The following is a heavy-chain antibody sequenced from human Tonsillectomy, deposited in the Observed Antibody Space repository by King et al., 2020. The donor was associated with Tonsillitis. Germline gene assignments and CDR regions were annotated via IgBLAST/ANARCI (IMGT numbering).Heavy chain of an antibody. V-gene: IGHV3-33*08. CDR2: IWYDGSNK. D-gene: IGHD3-10*01. CDR3: ARASSRSWYFDS. CDR1: VFTFSTYG. J-gene: IGHJ4*02. Sequence: QVQLVESGGGAVQPGRSLRLSCAASVFTFSTYGMHWVRQAPGKGLEWVAVIWYDGSNKYYADSVKGRFTISRDNSKNTLYLQMNSLSAEDTAVYYCARASSRSWYFDSWGQGTLVTVSS.